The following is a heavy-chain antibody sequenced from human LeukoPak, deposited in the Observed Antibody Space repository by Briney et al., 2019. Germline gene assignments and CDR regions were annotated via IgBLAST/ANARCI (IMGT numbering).Heavy chain of an antibody. CDR1: GFPFSSYA. CDR2: ISGSGGST. J-gene: IGHJ4*02. D-gene: IGHD3-16*01. V-gene: IGHV3-23*01. Sequence: GGSLRLSCAASGFPFSSYAMSWVRQAPGKGLEWVSAISGSGGSTYYADSVKGRFTVSRDNSKNTLYLQMNSLRAEDTAVYYCAILRGGDYFDYWGQGTLVTVSS. CDR3: AILRGGDYFDY.